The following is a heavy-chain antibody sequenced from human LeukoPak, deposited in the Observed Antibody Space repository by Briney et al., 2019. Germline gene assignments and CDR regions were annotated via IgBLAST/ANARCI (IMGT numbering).Heavy chain of an antibody. V-gene: IGHV4-59*01. D-gene: IGHD6-13*01. CDR3: AREFSYSSNWHSGSDFYYYYMDV. Sequence: SETLSLTCTVSGGPISSFYWSWIRQPPAKGPEWIGNIYYSGSTNYNPSLKSRVTISVDTSKKQFSLKLSSVTAADTAVYYCAREFSYSSNWHSGSDFYYYYMDVWGKGTTVTVSS. J-gene: IGHJ6*03. CDR2: IYYSGST. CDR1: GGPISSFY.